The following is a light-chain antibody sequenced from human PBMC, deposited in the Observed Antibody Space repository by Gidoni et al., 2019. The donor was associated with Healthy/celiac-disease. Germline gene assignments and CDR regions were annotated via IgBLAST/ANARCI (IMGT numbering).Light chain of an antibody. CDR1: SSDLGGYNH. CDR3: SSYTSSSTLYGV. J-gene: IGLJ2*01. Sequence: SALTPPPSVSGSPGPSITISCTGTSSDLGGYNHVSWSQQHPGKAPKLMIYDVSQRPEGGSNRFSGSKSGNTASRTSSGLKAEDDADYYGSSYTSSSTLYGVFGGGTKLTVL. V-gene: IGLV2-14*03. CDR2: DVS.